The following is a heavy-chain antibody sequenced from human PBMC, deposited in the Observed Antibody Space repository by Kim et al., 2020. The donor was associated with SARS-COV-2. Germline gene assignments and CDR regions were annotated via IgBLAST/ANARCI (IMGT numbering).Heavy chain of an antibody. CDR1: GGTFSSYA. D-gene: IGHD3-10*01. CDR3: ARDPSREVRGAVYYYYGMDV. Sequence: SVKVSCKASGGTFSSYAISWVRQAPGQGLEWMGGIIPIFGTANYAQKFQGRVTITADESTSTAYMELSSLRSEDTAVYYCARDPSREVRGAVYYYYGMDVWGQGTTVTVSS. V-gene: IGHV1-69*13. CDR2: IIPIFGTA. J-gene: IGHJ6*02.